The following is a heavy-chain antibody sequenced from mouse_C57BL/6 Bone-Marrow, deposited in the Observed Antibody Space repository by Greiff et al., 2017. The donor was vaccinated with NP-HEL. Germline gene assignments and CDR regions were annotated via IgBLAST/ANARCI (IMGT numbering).Heavy chain of an antibody. Sequence: EVQLQESGGGLVQPGGSMKLSCAASGFTFSDAWMDWVRQSPEKGLEWVAEIRNKANNHATYYAESVKGRFTISRDYSKSSVYLQMNSLRAEDTCIYYCVITTVVAPFAYWGQGTLVTVSA. CDR2: IRNKANNHAT. CDR1: GFTFSDAW. D-gene: IGHD1-1*01. CDR3: VITTVVAPFAY. V-gene: IGHV6-6*01. J-gene: IGHJ3*01.